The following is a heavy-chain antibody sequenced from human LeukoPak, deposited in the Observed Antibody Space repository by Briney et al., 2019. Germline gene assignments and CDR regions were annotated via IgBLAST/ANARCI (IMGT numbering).Heavy chain of an antibody. Sequence: GGSLRLSCAASGFTFSSYAMSWVRQAPGKGVEGVSAISGSGGSTYYADSVKGRFTISRDNSKNTLYLQMNSLRAEDTAVYYCAKAGSYSFLNYYYGMDVWGQGTTVTVSS. V-gene: IGHV3-23*01. CDR2: ISGSGGST. J-gene: IGHJ6*02. CDR1: GFTFSSYA. CDR3: AKAGSYSFLNYYYGMDV. D-gene: IGHD1-26*01.